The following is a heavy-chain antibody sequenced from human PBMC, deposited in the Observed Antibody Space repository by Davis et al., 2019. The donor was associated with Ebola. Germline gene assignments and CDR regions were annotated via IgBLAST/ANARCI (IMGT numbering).Heavy chain of an antibody. J-gene: IGHJ4*02. Sequence: MPPETLSPTCAVYGGSFSGYYWSWIRQPPGKGLEWIGEINHSGSTNYNPSLKSRVTISVNTSKNQFSLKLSSVTAADTAVYYCARGKNYDSSGYYYVYWGQGTLVTVSS. V-gene: IGHV4-34*01. CDR3: ARGKNYDSSGYYYVY. D-gene: IGHD3-22*01. CDR1: GGSFSGYY. CDR2: INHSGST.